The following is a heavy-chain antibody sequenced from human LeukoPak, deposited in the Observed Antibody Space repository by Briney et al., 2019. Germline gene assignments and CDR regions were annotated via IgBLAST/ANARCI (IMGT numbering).Heavy chain of an antibody. D-gene: IGHD3-22*01. CDR3: ARSSITMIVVVPTPKYYFDY. CDR2: IYYSGST. CDR1: GGSINSYY. Sequence: SETLSLTCTVSGGSINSYYWNWIRQPPGKGLEWIGYIYYSGSTNYNPSLKSRVIISVDTSKNQFSLKLSSVTAADTAVYYCARSSITMIVVVPTPKYYFDYWGQGTLVTVSS. J-gene: IGHJ4*02. V-gene: IGHV4-59*12.